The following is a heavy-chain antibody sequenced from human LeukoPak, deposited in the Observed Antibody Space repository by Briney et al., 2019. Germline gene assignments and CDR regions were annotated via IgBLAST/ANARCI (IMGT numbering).Heavy chain of an antibody. V-gene: IGHV3-23*01. CDR1: GFTFTSYA. CDR3: AKVAGSSGYYPDF. CDR2: ISADGRST. D-gene: IGHD3-22*01. J-gene: IGHJ4*02. Sequence: GGSLRLSCVASGFTFTSYAKSWVRQAPGKGLEWISAISADGRSTYHADSVKGRFTISRDISKNTLYLQMNSLRAEDTAVYYCAKVAGSSGYYPDFRGQGTLVTVSS.